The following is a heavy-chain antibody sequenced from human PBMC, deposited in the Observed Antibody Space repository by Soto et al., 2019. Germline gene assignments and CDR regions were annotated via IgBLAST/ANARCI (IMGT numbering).Heavy chain of an antibody. V-gene: IGHV1-8*01. CDR2: MNPNSGNT. Sequence: QVQLVQSGAEVKKPGASVKVSCKASGYTFTSYDINWVRQATGQGLEWMGWMNPNSGNTGYAQKFQGRVTMTRNTSISTAYMELSSLRSEATAVYYCARLRKDYGDYYYGMDVWGQGTTVTVSS. CDR3: ARLRKDYGDYYYGMDV. J-gene: IGHJ6*02. CDR1: GYTFTSYD. D-gene: IGHD4-17*01.